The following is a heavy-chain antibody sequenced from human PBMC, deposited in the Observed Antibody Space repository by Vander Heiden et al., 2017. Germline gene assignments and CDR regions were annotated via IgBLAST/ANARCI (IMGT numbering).Heavy chain of an antibody. CDR2: ISYDGSNK. D-gene: IGHD3-3*01. Sequence: QVQLVESGGGVVHPGRSLRLFCAASGFTFSSYGMHWVRQAPGKGLEWVAVISYDGSNKYYADSVKGRFTISRDNSKNTLYLQMNSLRAEDTAVYYCAKDYSPHDFWSGYFDYWGQGTLVTVSS. CDR1: GFTFSSYG. V-gene: IGHV3-30*18. J-gene: IGHJ4*02. CDR3: AKDYSPHDFWSGYFDY.